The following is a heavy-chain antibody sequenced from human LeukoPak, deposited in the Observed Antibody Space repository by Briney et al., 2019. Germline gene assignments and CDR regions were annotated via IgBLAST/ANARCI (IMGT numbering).Heavy chain of an antibody. CDR1: GGSISSGDYY. J-gene: IGHJ4*02. D-gene: IGHD3-22*01. Sequence: SQTPSLTCTVSGGSISSGDYYWSWIRQPPGKGLEWIGYIYYSGSTYYNPSLKSRVTISVDTSKNQFSLKLSSVTAADTAVYYCARDSSYYYDSSGYIDYWGQGTLVTVSS. CDR3: ARDSSYYYDSSGYIDY. V-gene: IGHV4-30-4*01. CDR2: IYYSGST.